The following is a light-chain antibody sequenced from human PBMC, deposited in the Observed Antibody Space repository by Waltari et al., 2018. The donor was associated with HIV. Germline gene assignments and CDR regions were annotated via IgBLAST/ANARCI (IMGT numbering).Light chain of an antibody. CDR2: AAS. V-gene: IGKV1-39*01. CDR3: QQSHSNPRS. J-gene: IGKJ1*01. Sequence: DIQMTQSPSSLSASVGDRVTITCRASQGISTYLNWYQQKPGRAPKLLIYAASSLQSGVPTRFSGSGSGTDFTLTISSLQPEDFATYSCQQSHSNPRSFGQGTKVEIK. CDR1: QGISTY.